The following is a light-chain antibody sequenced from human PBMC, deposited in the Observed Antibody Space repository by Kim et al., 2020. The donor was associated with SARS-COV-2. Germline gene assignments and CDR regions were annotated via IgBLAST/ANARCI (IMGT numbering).Light chain of an antibody. CDR1: QSISTY. V-gene: IGKV1-39*01. Sequence: DIQMTQSPSSLAASVGDRVTIACRASQSISTYLNWYQQKPGKAPKLLIYAASSLQSGVPSRFSGSGSGTDFTLTISSLQPEDFATYYCQQSHTTPLLTFGVGTKLEI. J-gene: IGKJ4*01. CDR3: QQSHTTPLLT. CDR2: AAS.